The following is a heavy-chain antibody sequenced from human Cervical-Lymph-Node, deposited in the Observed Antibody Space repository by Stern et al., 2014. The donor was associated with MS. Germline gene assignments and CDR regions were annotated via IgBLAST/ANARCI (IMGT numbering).Heavy chain of an antibody. J-gene: IGHJ4*02. D-gene: IGHD6-25*01. Sequence: QVTLRESGPALVKPTQTLTLTCTFSGFSLSTSAMCVSWLRQPPGKALAWLALIDWYDDKYYSTSLKSRVTISKDTSKNQVVLTMANMDPVDTATYDCARIDSSGSRGLDYWGQGTLVTVSS. CDR2: IDWYDDK. CDR1: GFSLSTSAMC. V-gene: IGHV2-70*01. CDR3: ARIDSSGSRGLDY.